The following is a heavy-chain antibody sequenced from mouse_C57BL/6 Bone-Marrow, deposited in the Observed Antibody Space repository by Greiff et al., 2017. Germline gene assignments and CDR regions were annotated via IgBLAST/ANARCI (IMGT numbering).Heavy chain of an antibody. D-gene: IGHD2-3*01. CDR1: GFTFTDYY. V-gene: IGHV7-3*01. J-gene: IGHJ4*01. CDR2: IRNKANGYTT. Sequence: EVKLVESGGGLVQPGGSLSLSCAASGFTFTDYYMSWVRQPPGKALEWMGFIRNKANGYTTEYNATVKGRFTISRDNSQSILYLQMNALGAEESANYYSARLRWFVDYWGQGTSVTVSS. CDR3: ARLRWFVDY.